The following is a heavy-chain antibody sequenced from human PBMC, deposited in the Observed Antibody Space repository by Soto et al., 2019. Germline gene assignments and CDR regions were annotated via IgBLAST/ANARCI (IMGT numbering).Heavy chain of an antibody. D-gene: IGHD6-6*01. CDR3: ARGALGFDP. V-gene: IGHV3-13*04. CDR2: IGTSGDT. J-gene: IGHJ5*02. Sequence: EVQVVESGGGLVQPGGSLRLSCAASGFTFSRYALHWVRHATGRGLAWVSGIGTSGDTYYAGSVKGRFTISRENAKNSVYLQRNSLRAGDTAVYYCARGALGFDPWGQGTLVAVSS. CDR1: GFTFSRYA.